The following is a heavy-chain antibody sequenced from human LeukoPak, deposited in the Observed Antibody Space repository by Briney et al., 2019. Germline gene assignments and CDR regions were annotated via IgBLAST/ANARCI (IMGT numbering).Heavy chain of an antibody. D-gene: IGHD1-1*01. Sequence: ASVKVSCKTSGYTFTNYYIHWVRQAPGQGLEWMGRIDPNTGGTKSAKNFQGRVTMTRDTSISTAYMELSRLRSDDTAVYYCVRETGTTSEYFDYWGQGTLVTVSS. CDR3: VRETGTTSEYFDY. CDR2: IDPNTGGT. CDR1: GYTFTNYY. V-gene: IGHV1-2*06. J-gene: IGHJ4*02.